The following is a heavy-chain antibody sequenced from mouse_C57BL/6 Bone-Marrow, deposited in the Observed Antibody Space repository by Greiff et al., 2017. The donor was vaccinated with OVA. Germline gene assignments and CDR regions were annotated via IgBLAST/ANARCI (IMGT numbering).Heavy chain of an antibody. D-gene: IGHD3-2*02. CDR2: IWTGGGT. Sequence: QVQLKESGPGLVAPSQSLSITCTVSGFSLTSYAISWVRQPPGKGLEWLGVIWTGGGTNYNSALKSRLSISKDNSKSQVFLKMNSLQTDDTARYYCAKTTAQATGNYFDYWGQGTTLTVSS. CDR3: AKTTAQATGNYFDY. CDR1: GFSLTSYA. J-gene: IGHJ2*01. V-gene: IGHV2-9-1*01.